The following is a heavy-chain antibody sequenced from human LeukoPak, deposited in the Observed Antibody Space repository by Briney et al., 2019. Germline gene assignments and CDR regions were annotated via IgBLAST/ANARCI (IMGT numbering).Heavy chain of an antibody. CDR1: GFTFSSYG. Sequence: PGGSLRLSCAASGFTFSSYGMHWVRQAPGKGLEWVAVISYDGSNKYYADSVKGRFTISRDNSKNTLYLQMNSLRAEDTAVYYCARGNFITTPSGPWGQGTLVTVSS. J-gene: IGHJ5*02. V-gene: IGHV3-30*03. CDR2: ISYDGSNK. CDR3: ARGNFITTPSGP. D-gene: IGHD3-22*01.